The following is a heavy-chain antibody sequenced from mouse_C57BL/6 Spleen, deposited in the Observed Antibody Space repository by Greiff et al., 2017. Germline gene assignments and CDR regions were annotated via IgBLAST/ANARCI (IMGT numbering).Heavy chain of an antibody. CDR2: ISDGGSYT. CDR1: GFTFSSYA. V-gene: IGHV5-4*01. Sequence: EVQVVESGGGLVKPGGSLKLSCAASGFTFSSYAMSWVRQTPEKRLEWVATISDGGSYTYYPDNVKGRFTISRDNAKNNLYLQMSHLKSEDTAMYYCARETMVTPFAYWGQGTLVTVSA. CDR3: ARETMVTPFAY. J-gene: IGHJ3*01. D-gene: IGHD2-1*01.